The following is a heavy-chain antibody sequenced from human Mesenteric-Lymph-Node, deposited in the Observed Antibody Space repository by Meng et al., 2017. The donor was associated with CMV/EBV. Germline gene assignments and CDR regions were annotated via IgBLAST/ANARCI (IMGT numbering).Heavy chain of an antibody. V-gene: IGHV4-31*03. CDR3: ARAPKSHPPDY. Sequence: CPVSGCSISSGGYYWCSIRQHPGKGLEWIGYVYYSGSTYYTPSLKSRVTISVDTSKNQFSLKLSSVTAADTAVYYCARAPKSHPPDYWGQGTLVTVSS. CDR1: GCSISSGGYY. CDR2: VYYSGST. J-gene: IGHJ4*02.